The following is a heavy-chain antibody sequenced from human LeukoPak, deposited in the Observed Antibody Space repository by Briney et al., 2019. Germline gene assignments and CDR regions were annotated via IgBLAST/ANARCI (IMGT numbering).Heavy chain of an antibody. CDR3: ARVICTGGSCSYYFDY. CDR2: TYYKSKWYN. D-gene: IGHD2-15*01. CDR1: GDSVSSSSAA. J-gene: IGHJ4*02. Sequence: SQTLSLTCAISGDSVSSSSAAWNWIRQSPSRGLEWLGRTYYKSKWYNDYAVSVKSRMTINPDTSKNQFSLQLNSVTLEDTAVYYCARVICTGGSCSYYFDYWGQGTLVTVSS. V-gene: IGHV6-1*01.